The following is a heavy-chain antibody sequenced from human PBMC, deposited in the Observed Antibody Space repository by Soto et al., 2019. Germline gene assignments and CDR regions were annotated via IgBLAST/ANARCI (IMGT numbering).Heavy chain of an antibody. D-gene: IGHD2-21*01. CDR3: ASPHLIVVPL. Sequence: SETLSLTCAVSGGSISSGGYSWSWVRQPPGKGLEWIGSIYDSGYTYYNPSLKSRVTVSVDTSKNQFSLTLTSVTAADTAVYYCASPHLIVVPLWGQETLVTFSS. V-gene: IGHV4-39*01. J-gene: IGHJ4*02. CDR2: IYDSGYT. CDR1: GGSISSGGYS.